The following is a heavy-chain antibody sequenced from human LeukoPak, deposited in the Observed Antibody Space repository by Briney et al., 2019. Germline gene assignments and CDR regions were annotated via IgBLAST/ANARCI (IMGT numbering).Heavy chain of an antibody. CDR2: IDPSGGRT. CDR3: ARPAPTGVDAFDI. Sequence: ASVKVSCKASGYTFSTYHMHWVRQAPGQGLEWMGTIDPSGGRTSYAQKFHGRLAMTGDTSTSTVYMELSSLRSDDTAVYYCARPAPTGVDAFDIWGQGTMVTVS. J-gene: IGHJ3*02. CDR1: GYTFSTYH. V-gene: IGHV1-46*01. D-gene: IGHD3-10*01.